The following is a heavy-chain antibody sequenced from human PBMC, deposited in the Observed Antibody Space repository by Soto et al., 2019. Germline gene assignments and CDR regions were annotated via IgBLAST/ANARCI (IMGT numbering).Heavy chain of an antibody. CDR1: GGTFSSYA. V-gene: IGHV1-69*13. Sequence: GASVKVSCKASGGTFSSYAISWVRQAPGQGLEWMGGIIPIFGTANYAQKFQGRVTITADESTSTAYMELRSLRSEDTAVYYCARVVVADIVVVPAAIGWFDPWGQGTLVTVSS. CDR2: IIPIFGTA. CDR3: ARVVVADIVVVPAAIGWFDP. D-gene: IGHD2-2*02. J-gene: IGHJ5*02.